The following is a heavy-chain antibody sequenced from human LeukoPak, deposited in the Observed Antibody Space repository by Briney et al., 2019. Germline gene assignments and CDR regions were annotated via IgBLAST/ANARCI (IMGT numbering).Heavy chain of an antibody. CDR1: GGSISSHY. V-gene: IGHV4-59*11. J-gene: IGHJ6*02. CDR3: ARDTPTLDV. Sequence: SETLSLTCTVSGGSISSHYWSWIRQPPGKGLEWIGYIYYSGSTNYNPSLKSRVTISVDTSKNQFSLKLSSVTAADTAVYYCARDTPTLDVWGQGTTVTVSS. CDR2: IYYSGST.